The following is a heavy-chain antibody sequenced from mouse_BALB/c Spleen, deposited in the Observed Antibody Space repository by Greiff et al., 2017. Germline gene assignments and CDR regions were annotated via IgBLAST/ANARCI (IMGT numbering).Heavy chain of an antibody. J-gene: IGHJ4*01. Sequence: EVKVVESGGGLVQPKGSLKLSCAASGFTFNTYAMNWVRQAPGKGLEWVARIRSKSNNYATYYADSVKDRFTISRDDSQSMLYLQMNNLKTEDTAMYYCVRHPTMITRGYYAMDDWGQGTSVTVSS. CDR3: VRHPTMITRGYYAMDD. D-gene: IGHD2-4*01. CDR1: GFTFNTYA. V-gene: IGHV10-1*02. CDR2: IRSKSNNYAT.